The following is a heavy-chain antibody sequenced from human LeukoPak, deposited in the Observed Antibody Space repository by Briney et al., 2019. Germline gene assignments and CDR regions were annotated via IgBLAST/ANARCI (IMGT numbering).Heavy chain of an antibody. CDR3: ARGGRGRPPPDDY. V-gene: IGHV4-31*03. CDR2: IYYSGST. D-gene: IGHD3/OR15-3a*01. CDR1: GGSISSGGYY. J-gene: IGHJ4*02. Sequence: PSETLSLTCTVSGGSISSGGYYWSWIRQHPGKGLEWIGYIYYSGSTYYNPSLKSRVTISVDTSKNQFSLKLSSVTAADTAVYYCARGGRGRPPPDDYWGQGTLVTVSS.